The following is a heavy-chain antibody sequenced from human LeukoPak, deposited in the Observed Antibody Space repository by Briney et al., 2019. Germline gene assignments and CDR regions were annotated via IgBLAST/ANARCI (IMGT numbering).Heavy chain of an antibody. Sequence: GGSLRLSCAASGFTFSSYAMHWVRQAPGKGLEWVAVISYDGSNKYYADSVKGRFTISRDNSKNTLYLQMNSLRAEDTAVYYCARTSLLWFGEFSYYYYYYMDVWGKGTTVTVSS. CDR1: GFTFSSYA. CDR3: ARTSLLWFGEFSYYYYYYMDV. D-gene: IGHD3-10*01. V-gene: IGHV3-30*04. CDR2: ISYDGSNK. J-gene: IGHJ6*03.